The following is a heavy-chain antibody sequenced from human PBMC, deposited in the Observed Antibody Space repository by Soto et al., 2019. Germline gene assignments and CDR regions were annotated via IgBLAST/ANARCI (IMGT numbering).Heavy chain of an antibody. V-gene: IGHV1-69*01. CDR1: GGTFSSYA. J-gene: IGHJ4*02. D-gene: IGHD1-26*01. CDR3: VTYHRDGSYYSRHAYDY. CDR2: IIPIFGTA. Sequence: QVQLVQSGAEVKKPGSSVKVSCKASGGTFSSYAISWVRQAPGQGLEWMGGIIPIFGTANYAQKFQGRVTITADESTSTAYMELSSLRSEDTAVYYCVTYHRDGSYYSRHAYDYWGQGTLVTVSS.